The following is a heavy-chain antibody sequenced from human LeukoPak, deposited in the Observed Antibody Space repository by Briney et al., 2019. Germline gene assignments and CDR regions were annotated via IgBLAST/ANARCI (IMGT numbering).Heavy chain of an antibody. Sequence: PGGSLRLSCAVSGFTFTTYWMSCARQAPGKGLEWVANIKYDGSEKYYVDSVKGRFTISRDNAKNSLFLQMNSLRAEDTAIYYCARNKRGDYWGQGTLVTVSS. J-gene: IGHJ4*02. CDR2: IKYDGSEK. V-gene: IGHV3-7*01. CDR1: GFTFTTYW. D-gene: IGHD1-1*01. CDR3: ARNKRGDY.